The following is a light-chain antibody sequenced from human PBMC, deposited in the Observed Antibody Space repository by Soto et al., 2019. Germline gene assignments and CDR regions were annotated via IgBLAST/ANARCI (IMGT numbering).Light chain of an antibody. J-gene: IGLJ3*02. Sequence: QPVLTQSSSASASLGSSVKLTCSLSSVHSSYIIAWHQQQPGKAPRCLMKLEGIGSYNKGSGVPDRFSGSSSGADRCLTNSNPQSEAEADYYCETWDSNTWVFDGGTKLTVL. CDR3: ETWDSNTWV. V-gene: IGLV4-60*03. CDR2: LEGIGSY. CDR1: SVHSSYI.